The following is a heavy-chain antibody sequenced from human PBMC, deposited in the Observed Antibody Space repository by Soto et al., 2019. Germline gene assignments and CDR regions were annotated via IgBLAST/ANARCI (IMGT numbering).Heavy chain of an antibody. CDR3: ARAAYDSTSYPFDY. Sequence: EVQLVQSGAEVKKPGESLKISYKGSGYSFTNYWIAWVRQMPGKGLEWMGVIYPGDSYTRYSPSFQGQVTISADKSINTAYLQWTTLKASDTAMYYCARAAYDSTSYPFDYWGQGTLVTVSS. D-gene: IGHD6-6*01. V-gene: IGHV5-51*03. CDR2: IYPGDSYT. CDR1: GYSFTNYW. J-gene: IGHJ4*02.